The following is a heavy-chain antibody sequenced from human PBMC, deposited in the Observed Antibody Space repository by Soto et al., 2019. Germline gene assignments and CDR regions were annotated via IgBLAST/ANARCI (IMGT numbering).Heavy chain of an antibody. J-gene: IGHJ5*02. CDR2: VSPSRSS. V-gene: IGHV4-30-2*01. D-gene: IGHD2-2*01. CDR3: ARGGRYCTTSSCSDWFDA. CDR1: GDSVITVDSW. Sequence: QLQLQESGSRLVKPSQTLSLTCAASGDSVITVDSWWTWIRQPPGKGLEWIGQVSPSRSSYYNPSLKGRVSISVDRSKNQFSLRLTSLAAADTAVYFCARGGRYCTTSSCSDWFDAWGQGSLVTVSS.